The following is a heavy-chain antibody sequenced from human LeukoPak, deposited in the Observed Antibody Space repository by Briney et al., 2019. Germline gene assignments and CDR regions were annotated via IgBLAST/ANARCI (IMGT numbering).Heavy chain of an antibody. CDR1: GFTFRMYA. D-gene: IGHD6-13*01. Sequence: PGGSLRLSCAASGFTFRMYAMSWVRQAPGKGLEWVSSISGTGGNTYYADSVKGRFTISRDNSKNTLYLQMNSLRVEDTAVYYCAKLPDYSTWVGRFDPWGQGTLVTVSS. CDR2: ISGTGGNT. V-gene: IGHV3-23*01. CDR3: AKLPDYSTWVGRFDP. J-gene: IGHJ5*02.